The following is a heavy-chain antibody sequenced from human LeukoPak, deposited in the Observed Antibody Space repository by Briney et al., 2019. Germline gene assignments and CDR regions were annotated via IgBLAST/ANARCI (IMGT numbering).Heavy chain of an antibody. D-gene: IGHD2-2*01. CDR3: AKDAFCTSTNCYASYFDY. CDR2: ISGSGGTT. CDR1: GFTLSRYA. Sequence: GGSLSLSCAVSGFTLSRYATSWVRGAPGKGVECVSAISGSGGTTHYADSVKGRFTISRDRSKNTLYLQMHSLRAEDTAVYYCAKDAFCTSTNCYASYFDYWGQGTLVTVSS. J-gene: IGHJ4*02. V-gene: IGHV3-23*01.